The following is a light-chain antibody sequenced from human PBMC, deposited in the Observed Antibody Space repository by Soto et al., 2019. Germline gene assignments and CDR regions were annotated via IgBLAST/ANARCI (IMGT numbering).Light chain of an antibody. V-gene: IGKV1-5*03. CDR3: QQYHSFSRT. CDR2: KAS. J-gene: IGKJ1*01. CDR1: QSISSW. Sequence: DIQMTQSPSTLSASVGDRVTITCRASQSISSWLAWYQQKPGKAPKPLIYKASSLESGVPSRFSGSGSGTEFTLNISSLQPDDFATYYCQQYHSFSRTFGPGTKVEIK.